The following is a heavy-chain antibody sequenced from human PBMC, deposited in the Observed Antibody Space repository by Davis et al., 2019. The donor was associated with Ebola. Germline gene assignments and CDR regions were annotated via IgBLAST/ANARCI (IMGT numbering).Heavy chain of an antibody. D-gene: IGHD6-19*01. CDR3: AREKVSGWYYFDY. CDR2: IYYSGST. Sequence: MPSETLSLTCSVSGGSVSSGSYYWSWIRQPPGKGLEWIGYIYYSGSTNYNPSLKSRVTISVDTSKNQFSLKLSSVTAADTAVYYCAREKVSGWYYFDYWGQGTLVTVSS. V-gene: IGHV4-61*01. J-gene: IGHJ4*02. CDR1: GGSVSSGSYY.